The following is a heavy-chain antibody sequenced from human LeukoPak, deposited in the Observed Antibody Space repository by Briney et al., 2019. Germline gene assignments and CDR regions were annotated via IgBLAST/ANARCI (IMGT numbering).Heavy chain of an antibody. D-gene: IGHD4-17*01. CDR1: GGSCSNYF. V-gene: IGHV4-34*01. Sequence: SETLSLTCTVSGGSCSNYFWTWIRQPPGKGLEWSGEISLSGTIKYNPSLKSRVTISVDTSKNQFSLNLSPVTAAHTAVYYCALSTTPVPTRPLDYWGQGALVIVSS. CDR3: ALSTTPVPTRPLDY. CDR2: ISLSGTI. J-gene: IGHJ4*02.